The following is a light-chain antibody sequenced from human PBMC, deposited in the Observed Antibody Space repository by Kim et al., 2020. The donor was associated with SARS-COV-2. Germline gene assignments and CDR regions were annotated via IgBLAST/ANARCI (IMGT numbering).Light chain of an antibody. J-gene: IGLJ1*01. CDR3: CSYTKSDTFV. V-gene: IGLV2-14*03. CDR2: DVS. CDR1: SNDIGAYDY. Sequence: QSITISCISTSNDIGAYDYVSWYQQHPGKVPKLLVYDVSKWRSGASNRFSGSKSGYLASLTISGLQTECEADYYCCSYTKSDTFVFGTGTKVTVL.